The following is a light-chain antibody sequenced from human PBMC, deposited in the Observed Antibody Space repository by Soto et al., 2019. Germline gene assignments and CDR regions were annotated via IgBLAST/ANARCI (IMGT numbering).Light chain of an antibody. CDR3: QVRTNWSIA. Sequence: EIVMTQSPATLSVSPGERATPSCRASQSVSSNLAWYQQKPGQAPRLLIYDASNRATGIPARFSGTGSGTDFTLTINSLEPEDFAVYYCQVRTNWSIAFGRGTRLEIK. V-gene: IGKV3-11*01. CDR2: DAS. J-gene: IGKJ5*01. CDR1: QSVSSN.